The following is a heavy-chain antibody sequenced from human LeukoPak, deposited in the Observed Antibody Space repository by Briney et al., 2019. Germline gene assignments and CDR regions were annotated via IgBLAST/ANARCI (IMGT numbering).Heavy chain of an antibody. CDR2: MNPNSGNT. J-gene: IGHJ4*02. D-gene: IGHD6-19*01. Sequence: GASVKVSCKASGYTFTSYDINWVRQATGQGLEWMGWMNPNSGNTGYAQKFQGRVTMTRNTSISTAYMELSSLRSEDTAVYYCARGVGGHRAVAGTFYFDYWGQGTLVTVSS. V-gene: IGHV1-8*01. CDR3: ARGVGGHRAVAGTFYFDY. CDR1: GYTFTSYD.